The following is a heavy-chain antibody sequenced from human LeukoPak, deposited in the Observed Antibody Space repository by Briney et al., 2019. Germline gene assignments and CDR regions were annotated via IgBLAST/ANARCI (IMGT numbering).Heavy chain of an antibody. J-gene: IGHJ4*02. V-gene: IGHV3-23*01. Sequence: GGSLRLSCVASGFSLSNYIMSWVRQAPGKGLEWVSTVSSSGSYTYYADSVKGRFTISRDNSKNTVYLEVNSLRAEDTAVYYCAKETRILDYWGQGTLVTVSS. CDR3: AKETRILDY. CDR1: GFSLSNYI. CDR2: VSSSGSYT.